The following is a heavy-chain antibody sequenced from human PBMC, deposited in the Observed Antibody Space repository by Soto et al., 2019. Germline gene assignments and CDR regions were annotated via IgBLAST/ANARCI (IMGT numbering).Heavy chain of an antibody. CDR3: VLAAPRYFDY. D-gene: IGHD6-6*01. V-gene: IGHV3-30*03. CDR2: ISYDGSNK. Sequence: SLRLSCAASGFTFSSYGMHWVRQAPGKGLEWVAVISYDGSNKYYADSVKGRFTISRDNSKNTLYLQMNSLRAEDTAVYYCVLAAPRYFDYWGQGTLVTV. J-gene: IGHJ4*02. CDR1: GFTFSSYG.